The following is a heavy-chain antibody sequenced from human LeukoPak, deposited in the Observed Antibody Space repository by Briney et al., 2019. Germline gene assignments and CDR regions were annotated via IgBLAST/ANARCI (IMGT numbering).Heavy chain of an antibody. CDR1: GYTFTSYG. J-gene: IGHJ5*02. CDR2: ISAYNGNT. V-gene: IGHV1-18*01. Sequence: ASVKVSCKASGYTFTSYGISWVRQAPGQGLEWMGWISAYNGNTNYAQKLQGRVTMTRDTSISTAYMELSRLRSDDTAVYYCAREGRGDGYNYQSWFDPWGQGTLVTVSS. CDR3: AREGRGDGYNYQSWFDP. D-gene: IGHD5-24*01.